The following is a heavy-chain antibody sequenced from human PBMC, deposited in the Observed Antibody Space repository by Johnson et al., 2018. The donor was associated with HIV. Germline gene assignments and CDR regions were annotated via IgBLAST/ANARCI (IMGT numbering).Heavy chain of an antibody. V-gene: IGHV3-30*14. CDR1: GFTFSSYA. D-gene: IGHD3-3*01. CDR3: AKTEWVFEGDAFDT. CDR2: ISYAGSNK. Sequence: QVQLVESGGGVVQPGRSLRLSCAASGFTFSSYAMRWVRQAPGKGLEWVAVISYAGSNKYYADSVKGRFTISRDNSKNTLYLQMNSLRAEDRAVYYCAKTEWVFEGDAFDTWGQGTLVTVS. J-gene: IGHJ3*02.